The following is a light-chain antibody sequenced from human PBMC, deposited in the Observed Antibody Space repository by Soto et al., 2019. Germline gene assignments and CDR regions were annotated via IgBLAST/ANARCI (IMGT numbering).Light chain of an antibody. J-gene: IGLJ1*01. Sequence: QSVLTQPPSASGTPGQRVNISCSGSSSNIGSNYVYWYQQLPGTAPKLLIYSNNQWPSGLPDRFSGSKSGTSASLAISGLRSEDEADYYCCSLTTGHTEVFGSGTKVTVL. V-gene: IGLV1-47*02. CDR1: SSNIGSNY. CDR2: SNN. CDR3: CSLTTGHTEV.